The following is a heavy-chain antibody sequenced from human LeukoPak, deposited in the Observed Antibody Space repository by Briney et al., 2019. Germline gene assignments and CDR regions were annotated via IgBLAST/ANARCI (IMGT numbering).Heavy chain of an antibody. Sequence: GGSLRPSCAASGFTVSSNYMSWVRQAPGKGLEWVSVIYSGGSTYYADSVKGRFTISRDNSKNTLYLQMNSLRAEDTAVYYCARAYCGGDCYWYYFDYWGQGTLVTVSS. J-gene: IGHJ4*02. D-gene: IGHD2-21*02. CDR1: GFTVSSNY. CDR2: IYSGGST. V-gene: IGHV3-53*01. CDR3: ARAYCGGDCYWYYFDY.